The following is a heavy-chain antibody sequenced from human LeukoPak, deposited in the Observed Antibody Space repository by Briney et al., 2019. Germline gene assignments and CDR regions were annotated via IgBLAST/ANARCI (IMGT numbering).Heavy chain of an antibody. J-gene: IGHJ4*02. V-gene: IGHV4-59*08. CDR2: IYYSGST. CDR1: GGSISSYY. D-gene: IGHD2-2*01. Sequence: SETLSLTCTVSGGSISSYYWSWIRQPPGKGLEWIGYIYYSGSTNYNPSLKSRVTISVDTSKNHFSLKLSSVTAADTAVYYCARGPTYQPIDFWGQGTLVTVSS. CDR3: ARGPTYQPIDF.